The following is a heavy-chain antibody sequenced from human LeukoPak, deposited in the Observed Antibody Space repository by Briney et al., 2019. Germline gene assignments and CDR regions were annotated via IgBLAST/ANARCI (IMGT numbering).Heavy chain of an antibody. D-gene: IGHD3-22*01. J-gene: IGHJ4*02. CDR1: GGSISSYY. CDR2: IHYSGST. V-gene: IGHV4-59*08. Sequence: SEALSLTCTVSGGSISSYYWGWIRQPPGKGLEWIGYIHYSGSTNYNPSLKSRVTISVDTSKNQFSLKLSSVTAADTAVYYCARVDSSGYYYSYWGQGTLVTVSS. CDR3: ARVDSSGYYYSY.